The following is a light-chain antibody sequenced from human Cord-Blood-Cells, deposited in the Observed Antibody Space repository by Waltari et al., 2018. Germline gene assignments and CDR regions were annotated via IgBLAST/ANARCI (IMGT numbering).Light chain of an antibody. CDR2: WAS. CDR3: QQYYSTPLT. Sequence: DIVMTQSPDSLAVSLGERATXXCKSSQSVLYSSKNKNYLAWYQQKPGQPPKLLIYWASTRESGVPDRFSGSGSGTDFTLTISSLQAEDVAVYYCQQYYSTPLTFGQGTKVEIK. J-gene: IGKJ1*01. CDR1: QSVLYSSKNKNY. V-gene: IGKV4-1*01.